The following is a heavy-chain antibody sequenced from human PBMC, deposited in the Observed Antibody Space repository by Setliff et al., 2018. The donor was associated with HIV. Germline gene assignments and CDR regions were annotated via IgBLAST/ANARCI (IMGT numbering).Heavy chain of an antibody. J-gene: IGHJ3*02. D-gene: IGHD6-6*01. CDR1: GGSISSSSYY. CDR3: ARVSSSSSGDAFDI. V-gene: IGHV4-39*07. CDR2: IHYSGST. Sequence: LSLTCTVSGGSISSSSYYWGWIRQPPGKGLEWIGSIHYSGSTDYNPSLKSRVTISLDKSRSQFSLRLSSVTAADTAVYYCARVSSSSSGDAFDIWGQGTMVTVSS.